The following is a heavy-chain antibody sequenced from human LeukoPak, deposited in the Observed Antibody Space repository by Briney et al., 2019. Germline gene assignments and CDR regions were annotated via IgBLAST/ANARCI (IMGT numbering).Heavy chain of an antibody. V-gene: IGHV4-34*01. CDR1: GGSISGYY. D-gene: IGHD3-10*01. Sequence: SETLSLTCGVYGGSISGYYWSWIRQPPGKGLEWIGEINHSGRNNYNPSLKSRVTISVDTSKNQFSLKLTSVTAADTAVYYCAREIVVRGIRRYYFDYWGQGTLVTVSS. CDR3: AREIVVRGIRRYYFDY. J-gene: IGHJ4*02. CDR2: INHSGRN.